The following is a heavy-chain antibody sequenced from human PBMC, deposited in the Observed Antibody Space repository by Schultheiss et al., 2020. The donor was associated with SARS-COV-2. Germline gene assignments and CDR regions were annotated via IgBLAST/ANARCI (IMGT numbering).Heavy chain of an antibody. Sequence: SETLSLTCTVSGGSISSYYWSWIRQPPGKGLEWIGYIYYSGSTNYNPCLKSRVTISVDTSKNQFSLKLSSVTAADTAVYYCASQYYDILTPFDPWGQGTLVTVSS. J-gene: IGHJ5*02. CDR2: IYYSGST. D-gene: IGHD3-9*01. CDR3: ASQYYDILTPFDP. V-gene: IGHV4-59*01. CDR1: GGSISSYY.